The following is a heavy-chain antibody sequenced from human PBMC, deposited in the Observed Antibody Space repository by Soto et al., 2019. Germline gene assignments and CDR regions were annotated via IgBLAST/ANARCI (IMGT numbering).Heavy chain of an antibody. CDR3: ARVQMYSGYDLYYYYGMDV. Sequence: ASVKVSCKASGYTFTSYGIIWVRQAPGQGLEWMGWISAYNGNTNYAQKLQGRVTMTTDTSTSTAYMELRSLRSDDTAVYYCARVQMYSGYDLYYYYGMDVWGQGTTVTVSS. CDR2: ISAYNGNT. D-gene: IGHD5-12*01. CDR1: GYTFTSYG. V-gene: IGHV1-18*01. J-gene: IGHJ6*02.